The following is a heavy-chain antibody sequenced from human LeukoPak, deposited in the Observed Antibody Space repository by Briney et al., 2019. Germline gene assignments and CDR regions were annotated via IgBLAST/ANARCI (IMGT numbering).Heavy chain of an antibody. J-gene: IGHJ4*02. V-gene: IGHV1-18*01. CDR1: GYTFTSYG. CDR3: ARGRGFYDRTATVSSPHDY. Sequence: ASVKVSCKASGYTFTSYGISWVRQAPGQGLEWMGWISAYNGNTNYAQKLQGRVTVTTDTSTSTAYMELRSLRSDDTAVYYCARGRGFYDRTATVSSPHDYWGQGTLVTVSS. D-gene: IGHD5-18*01. CDR2: ISAYNGNT.